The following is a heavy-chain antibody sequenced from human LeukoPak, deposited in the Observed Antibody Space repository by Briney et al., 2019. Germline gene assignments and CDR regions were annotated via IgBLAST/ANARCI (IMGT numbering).Heavy chain of an antibody. CDR2: IRYDGSNK. Sequence: PGGSLRLSCAASGFTFSSYGMHWVRQAPGKGLEWVAFIRYDGSNKYYADSVKGRFTISRDNSKNTLYLQMNSLRDEDTAVYYCARVSITMIVVVTYYFDYWAQEPLATFP. D-gene: IGHD3-22*01. J-gene: IGHJ4*02. CDR1: GFTFSSYG. CDR3: ARVSITMIVVVTYYFDY. V-gene: IGHV3-30*02.